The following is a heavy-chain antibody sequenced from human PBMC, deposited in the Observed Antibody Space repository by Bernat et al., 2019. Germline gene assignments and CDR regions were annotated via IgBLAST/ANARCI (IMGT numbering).Heavy chain of an antibody. J-gene: IGHJ1*01. CDR2: IWYDGSNK. D-gene: IGHD6-19*01. V-gene: IGHV3-33*01. CDR1: GFTFSTYG. CDR3: ARALAPGYSSGWYPQYFQH. Sequence: VQLVESGGGVVQPGRSLRLSCAASGFTFSTYGMHWVRQAPGKGLEGVAVIWYDGSNKYYAASVKGRFTISRDNSKNTLYLQMNSLRAEDTAVYYCARALAPGYSSGWYPQYFQHWGQGTLVTVSS.